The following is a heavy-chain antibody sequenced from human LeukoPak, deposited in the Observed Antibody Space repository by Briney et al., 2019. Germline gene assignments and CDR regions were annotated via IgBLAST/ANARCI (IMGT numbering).Heavy chain of an antibody. Sequence: APVKVSCKASGYTFTGYDLHWVRQAPGQGLEYMGWINPNNGDSKNTQTFQGRVTMTRDTSISTAYMELTRLRSDDTAVHYCARDRVSGGNDYWGQGTLVTVSS. V-gene: IGHV1-2*02. CDR1: GYTFTGYD. CDR2: INPNNGDS. CDR3: ARDRVSGGNDY. J-gene: IGHJ4*02. D-gene: IGHD3-10*01.